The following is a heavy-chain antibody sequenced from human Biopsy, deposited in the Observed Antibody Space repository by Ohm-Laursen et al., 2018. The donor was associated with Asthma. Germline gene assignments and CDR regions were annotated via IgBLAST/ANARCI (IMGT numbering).Heavy chain of an antibody. CDR2: INPNSGGT. Sequence: ASVKVSCKVSGYTFTGYYMHWVRQAPGQGLEWMGWINPNSGGTNYAQKFQGWVAMTRDTSISTAYMELSRLRSDDTAVYYCARDAAAAGESYYYYYGMDVWGQGTTVTVSS. CDR1: GYTFTGYY. J-gene: IGHJ6*02. V-gene: IGHV1-2*04. CDR3: ARDAAAAGESYYYYYGMDV. D-gene: IGHD6-13*01.